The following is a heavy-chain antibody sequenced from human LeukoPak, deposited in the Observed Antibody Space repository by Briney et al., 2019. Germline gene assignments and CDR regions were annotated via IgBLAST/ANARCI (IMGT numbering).Heavy chain of an antibody. J-gene: IGHJ4*02. CDR1: GFTFSSYS. CDR2: ISSSSSYI. D-gene: IGHD2-15*01. Sequence: GGSLRLSCAASGFTFSSYSMNWVRQAPGKGLEWVSSISSSSSYIYYADSVKGRFTISRDNAKNSLYLQMNSLRAEDTAVYYCARDGGYCSGGSCSDYWGQGTLVTVSS. V-gene: IGHV3-21*01. CDR3: ARDGGYCSGGSCSDY.